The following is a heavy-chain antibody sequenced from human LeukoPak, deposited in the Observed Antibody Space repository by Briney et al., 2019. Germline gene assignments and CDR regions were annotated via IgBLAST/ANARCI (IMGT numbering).Heavy chain of an antibody. V-gene: IGHV3-53*01. Sequence: GGSLRLSCAASGFTFSSYGMHWVRQAPGKGLEWVSVIYSGGSAYYADSVKGRFTISRDNSKNTLYLQMNSLRAEDTAVYYCARGVGSSWYYFDYWGQGTLVTVSS. CDR2: IYSGGSA. D-gene: IGHD6-13*01. J-gene: IGHJ4*02. CDR1: GFTFSSYG. CDR3: ARGVGSSWYYFDY.